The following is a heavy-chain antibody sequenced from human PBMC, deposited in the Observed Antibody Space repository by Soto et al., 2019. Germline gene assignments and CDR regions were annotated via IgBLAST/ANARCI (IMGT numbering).Heavy chain of an antibody. Sequence: VASVKVSCKASGYTFTSYYMHWVRQAPGQGLEWMGIINPSGGSTSYAQKFQGRVTMTRDTSTSTVYMELSSLRSEYTAVYYCARGGYSYGMLRYGMGVGGQGTMLTVSS. CDR2: INPSGGST. V-gene: IGHV1-46*01. D-gene: IGHD5-18*01. J-gene: IGHJ6*01. CDR3: ARGGYSYGMLRYGMGV. CDR1: GYTFTSYY.